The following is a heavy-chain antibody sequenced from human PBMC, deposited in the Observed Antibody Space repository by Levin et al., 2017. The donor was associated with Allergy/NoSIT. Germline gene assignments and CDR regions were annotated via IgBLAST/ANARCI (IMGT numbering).Heavy chain of an antibody. Sequence: SQTLSLTCTVSGPVSGVSVSSDDYYWSWIRQHPGKGLEWIGYIRYNDSTHYNPSLNSRVPISRDTSENHFSVKLRSVTAAHTAVYYCARGKHSVLLKKWGQGILVTVST. V-gene: IGHV4-31*03. CDR1: GVSVSSDDYY. J-gene: IGHJ4*02. D-gene: IGHD5/OR15-5a*01. CDR2: IRYNDST. CDR3: ARGKHSVLLKK.